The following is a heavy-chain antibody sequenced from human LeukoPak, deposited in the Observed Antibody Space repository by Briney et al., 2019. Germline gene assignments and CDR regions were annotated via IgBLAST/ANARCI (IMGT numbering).Heavy chain of an antibody. CDR2: ISYDGSNK. Sequence: PGGSLRLSCAASGFTFSSYGMHGVRQAPGKGLEWVAVISYDGSNKYYADSVKGRFTIPRDYSKSTLYLQMNSLRAEDTAVYYCAKDSSSRARGWFDPWGQGTLVTVSS. D-gene: IGHD6-13*01. J-gene: IGHJ5*02. CDR3: AKDSSSRARGWFDP. V-gene: IGHV3-30*18. CDR1: GFTFSSYG.